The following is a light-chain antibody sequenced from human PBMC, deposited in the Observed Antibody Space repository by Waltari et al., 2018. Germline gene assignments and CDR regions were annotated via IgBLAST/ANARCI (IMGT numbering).Light chain of an antibody. V-gene: IGLV1-36*01. Sequence: QSLLTQPPSVSEAPGQRVTISCSGSRANIGNNVLNWYQQLPGKPPKLLIYYDDLLPSGVSDRFSGSKSGTSASLASSGRQSEDEADYYCAAWDDSLNGVVFGGGTKLTVL. CDR1: RANIGNNV. CDR2: YDD. J-gene: IGLJ3*02. CDR3: AAWDDSLNGVV.